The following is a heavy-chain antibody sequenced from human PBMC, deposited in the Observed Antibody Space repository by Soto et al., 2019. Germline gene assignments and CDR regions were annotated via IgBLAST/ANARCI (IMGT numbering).Heavy chain of an antibody. V-gene: IGHV1-69*08. D-gene: IGHD3-9*01. Sequence: QVQLVQSGAEVKKPGSSVKVSCKASGGTFSSYTISWVRQAPGQGLEWMGRIIPILGIANYAQKFQGRVTITADKSTSTASMDLSSLRSDDTAVYYCARDRESRRYFDWEWGQGTLVTVSS. CDR2: IIPILGIA. CDR3: ARDRESRRYFDWE. CDR1: GGTFSSYT. J-gene: IGHJ4*02.